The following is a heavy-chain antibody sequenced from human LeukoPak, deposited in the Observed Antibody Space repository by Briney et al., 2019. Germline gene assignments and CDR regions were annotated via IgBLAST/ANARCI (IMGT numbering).Heavy chain of an antibody. V-gene: IGHV4-59*01. J-gene: IGHJ5*02. CDR1: GGSISSYY. Sequence: SETLSLTCTVSGGSISSYYWSWIRQPPGKGLEWIGYIYYSGSTNYNPSLKSRVTISVDTSKNPFSLKLSSVTAADTAVYYCARVDGDWFDPWGQGTLVTVSS. D-gene: IGHD5-24*01. CDR3: ARVDGDWFDP. CDR2: IYYSGST.